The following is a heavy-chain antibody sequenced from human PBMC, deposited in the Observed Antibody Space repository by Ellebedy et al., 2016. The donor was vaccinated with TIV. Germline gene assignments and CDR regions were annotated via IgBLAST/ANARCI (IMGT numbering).Heavy chain of an antibody. D-gene: IGHD3/OR15-3a*01. CDR2: VYYSGNT. V-gene: IGHV4-39*01. CDR3: ARNVLIFTFDKWYSDL. CDR1: GGSLSSSPYY. J-gene: IGHJ2*01. Sequence: SETLSLTCTVSGGSLSSSPYYWGWIRQSPGTGLEWIGTVYYSGNTYYNPSLKSRVTISVDPSMNRFSLELNSVTAADTAVYYCARNVLIFTFDKWYSDLWGRGTLVTVSS.